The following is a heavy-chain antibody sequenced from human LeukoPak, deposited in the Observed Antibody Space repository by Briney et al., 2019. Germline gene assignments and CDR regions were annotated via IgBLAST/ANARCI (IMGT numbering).Heavy chain of an antibody. J-gene: IGHJ4*02. D-gene: IGHD2/OR15-2a*01. Sequence: TGGSLRLSCAASGFTFSTYAMNWVRQAPGKGLEWVSVIVGNGGGLHYANSVKGRFTISRDNAKNTLYLQMNSLRAEDSAVYYCAKDRIPDGKYSIDFWGQGTPVTVSS. CDR3: AKDRIPDGKYSIDF. CDR1: GFTFSTYA. V-gene: IGHV3-23*01. CDR2: IVGNGGGL.